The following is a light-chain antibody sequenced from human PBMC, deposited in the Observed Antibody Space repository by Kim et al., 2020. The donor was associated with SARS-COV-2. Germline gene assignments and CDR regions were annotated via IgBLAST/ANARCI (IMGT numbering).Light chain of an antibody. J-gene: IGLJ1*01. CDR2: DVG. Sequence: GQTSTISCTGTSIDVGGHNYVSWYQQHPPKVTAVIIYDVGKRPSGVSNRFSGSKSGNTASLTISGLQAEDEADYYCSSYTSSNTYVFGTGTKVTVL. V-gene: IGLV2-14*04. CDR1: SIDVGGHNY. CDR3: SSYTSSNTYV.